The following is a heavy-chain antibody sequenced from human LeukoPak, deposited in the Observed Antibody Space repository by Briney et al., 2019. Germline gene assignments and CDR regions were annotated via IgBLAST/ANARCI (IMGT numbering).Heavy chain of an antibody. CDR2: ISSSSSYI. V-gene: IGHV3-21*01. CDR3: ARAQTDYYDSSGYYYFDAFDS. Sequence: GGSLRLSCAASGFTFSSYSMNWDRQAPGKGLEWVSSISSSSSYIYYADSVKGRFTISRDNAKNSLYLQMNSLRAEDTAVYYCARAQTDYYDSSGYYYFDAFDSWGQGTMVTVSS. D-gene: IGHD3-22*01. CDR1: GFTFSSYS. J-gene: IGHJ3*02.